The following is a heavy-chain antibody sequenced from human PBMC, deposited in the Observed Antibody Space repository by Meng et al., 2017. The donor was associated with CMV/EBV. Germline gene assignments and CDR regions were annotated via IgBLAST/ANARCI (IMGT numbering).Heavy chain of an antibody. CDR2: ISAYNGNT. CDR3: ASSNYGLHYYGMDV. D-gene: IGHD4-17*01. Sequence: ASVKVSCKASGYTFTSYGISWVRQAPGQGLEWMGWISAYNGNTNYARKLQGRVTMTTDTSTSTAYMELRSLRSDDTAVYYCASSNYGLHYYGMDVWGQGTTVTVS. J-gene: IGHJ6*02. CDR1: GYTFTSYG. V-gene: IGHV1-18*01.